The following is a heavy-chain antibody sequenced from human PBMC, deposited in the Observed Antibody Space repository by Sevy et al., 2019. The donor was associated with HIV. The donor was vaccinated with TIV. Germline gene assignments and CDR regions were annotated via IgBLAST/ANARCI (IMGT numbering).Heavy chain of an antibody. J-gene: IGHJ6*02. CDR3: AGGDIYGSPPAGMDV. CDR1: EFTFSYYW. Sequence: GGSLRLSCAASEFTFSYYWMTWVRQAPGKGLEWVANIKQDGSEKYYVDSVKGRFTISRDNAKNSLYLQMNSLRAEDPPMYSWAGGDIYGSPPAGMDVWGQGTTVTVSS. D-gene: IGHD2-15*01. CDR2: IKQDGSEK. V-gene: IGHV3-7*04.